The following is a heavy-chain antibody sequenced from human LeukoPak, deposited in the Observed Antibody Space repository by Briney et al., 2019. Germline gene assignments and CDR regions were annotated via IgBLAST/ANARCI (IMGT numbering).Heavy chain of an antibody. V-gene: IGHV3-21*01. CDR1: GFTFSSYS. D-gene: IGHD6-13*01. Sequence: GGSLRLSCAASGFTFSSYSMNWVRQAPGKGLEWVSSISSSSSYINYADSVKGRFTISRDNAKNSLYLQMNSLRAEDTAVYYCARARSSWDDAFDIWGQGTMVTVSS. CDR2: ISSSSSYI. CDR3: ARARSSWDDAFDI. J-gene: IGHJ3*02.